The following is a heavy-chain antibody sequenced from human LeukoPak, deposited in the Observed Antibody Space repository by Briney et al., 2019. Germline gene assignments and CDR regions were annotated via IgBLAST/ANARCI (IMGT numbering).Heavy chain of an antibody. J-gene: IGHJ6*02. CDR1: GLTFSSYA. Sequence: GGSPRLSCAASGLTFSSYAMSWVRQAPGKGLEWVSAISGSGGSTYYADSVKGRFTISRDNSKNTLYLQMNSLRADDTAVYYCAKYSYAYYYYGMDVWGQGTTVTVSS. CDR3: AKYSYAYYYYGMDV. D-gene: IGHD5-18*01. CDR2: ISGSGGST. V-gene: IGHV3-23*01.